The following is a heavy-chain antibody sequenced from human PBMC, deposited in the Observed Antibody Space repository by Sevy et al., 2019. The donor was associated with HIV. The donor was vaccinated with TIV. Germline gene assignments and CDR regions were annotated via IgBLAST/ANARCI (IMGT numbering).Heavy chain of an antibody. CDR1: GFTFSSYA. J-gene: IGHJ1*01. CDR3: AKDGLHSGDFEYFQD. D-gene: IGHD2-21*02. Sequence: GGSLRLSCAASGFTFSSYAMTWVRQAPGKGLDWVSSMTGSGSITYYGDSVKGRFTISRDNSKTTLYLQMNNLTVEDTALYYCAKDGLHSGDFEYFQDWGQSTLVTVSS. CDR2: MTGSGSIT. V-gene: IGHV3-23*01.